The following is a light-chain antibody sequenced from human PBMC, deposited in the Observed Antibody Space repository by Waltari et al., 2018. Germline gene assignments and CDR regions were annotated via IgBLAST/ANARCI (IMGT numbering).Light chain of an antibody. CDR2: GNS. CDR1: SSNTGSGYD. Sequence: QSVLTQPPSVSGAPGQRVPISCPGSSSNTGSGYDVNWYLQLPGTAPKLLIYGNSNRLSGVPDRFSGSKSGASASLAISGLQAEDEAEYYCQAYDRSLSGSVFGGGTKLTVL. J-gene: IGLJ2*01. V-gene: IGLV1-40*01. CDR3: QAYDRSLSGSV.